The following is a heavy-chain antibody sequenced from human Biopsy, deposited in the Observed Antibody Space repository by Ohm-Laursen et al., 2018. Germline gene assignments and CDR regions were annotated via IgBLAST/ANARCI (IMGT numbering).Heavy chain of an antibody. J-gene: IGHJ4*02. Sequence: ASVKVSCKASGYTFNDYFIHWVRQSPGQGLEWMGWVHPNSGATNSAEKFRGRVTLTRDASIGAVYIELRRLKSDDAAVYYCARDRMTDVFGGPTRTDVFDSWGQGTPVTVSS. D-gene: IGHD3-10*01. CDR2: VHPNSGAT. V-gene: IGHV1-2*02. CDR3: ARDRMTDVFGGPTRTDVFDS. CDR1: GYTFNDYF.